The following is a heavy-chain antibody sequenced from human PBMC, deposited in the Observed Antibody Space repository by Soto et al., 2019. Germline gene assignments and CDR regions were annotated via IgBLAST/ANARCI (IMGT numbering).Heavy chain of an antibody. Sequence: PGGSLRLSCAASGFTFISYAMSWFRHSPGKGLEWVSAISGSGGSTYYADSVKGRFTISRDNSKNTLYLQMNSLRAEDTAVYYCAKLEYSSSWYFDYWGQGTLVTVSS. D-gene: IGHD6-13*01. CDR2: ISGSGGST. CDR1: GFTFISYA. J-gene: IGHJ4*02. CDR3: AKLEYSSSWYFDY. V-gene: IGHV3-23*01.